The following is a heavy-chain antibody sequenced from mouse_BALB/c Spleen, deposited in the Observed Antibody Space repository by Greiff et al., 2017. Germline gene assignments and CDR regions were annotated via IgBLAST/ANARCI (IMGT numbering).Heavy chain of an antibody. CDR3: TRDGYRYYFDD. Sequence: EVHLVESGGGLVQPGGSMKLSCVASGFTFTNYWMNWVRQSPEKGLEWVAEIRLKSNNYATHYAESVQGRFTISRDDSRSGVYLQMNNLRAEDTGIYYCTRDGYRYYFDDWGQGTTLTVSA. J-gene: IGHJ2*01. CDR1: GFTFTNYW. D-gene: IGHD2-3*01. V-gene: IGHV6-6*02. CDR2: IRLKSNNYAT.